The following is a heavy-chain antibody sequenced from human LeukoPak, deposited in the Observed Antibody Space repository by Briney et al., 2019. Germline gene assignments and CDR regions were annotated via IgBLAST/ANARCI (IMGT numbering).Heavy chain of an antibody. J-gene: IGHJ4*02. V-gene: IGHV4-4*02. CDR1: GDSINSLDL. CDR2: MYLSGTT. Sequence: SGTLPLTCTVSGDSINSLDLWSWVRQPPGKGLEWIGEMYLSGTTHSNPSVKSRVTISIDKSKNQFFLNLSSVTAADTAVYYCAGLVGRYSSGLYYYYFDYWGQGTPVTVSS. D-gene: IGHD3-22*01. CDR3: AGLVGRYSSGLYYYYFDY.